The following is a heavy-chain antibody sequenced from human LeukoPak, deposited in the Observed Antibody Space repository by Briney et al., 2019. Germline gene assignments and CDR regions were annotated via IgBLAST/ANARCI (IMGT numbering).Heavy chain of an antibody. D-gene: IGHD3-22*01. CDR3: ARSGVLVSFHYWYFDL. V-gene: IGHV4-59*01. J-gene: IGHJ2*01. Sequence: SETLSLTCTVSGGTISSYYWSWIRQPPGKGLEWIGYIYYSGSTNYNPSLKSRDTISVDTSKNQFSLKLSSVTAADTAVYYCARSGVLVSFHYWYFDLWGRGTLVTVSS. CDR1: GGTISSYY. CDR2: IYYSGST.